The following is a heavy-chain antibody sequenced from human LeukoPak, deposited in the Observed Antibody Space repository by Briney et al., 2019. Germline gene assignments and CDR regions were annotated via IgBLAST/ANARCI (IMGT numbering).Heavy chain of an antibody. CDR1: GFTFSNAW. CDR3: TTDGQYCSSTSCIDY. J-gene: IGHJ4*02. V-gene: IGHV3-15*01. CDR2: IKSKTDGGTT. Sequence: GGSLRLSCAASGFTFSNAWMSWVRQAPGKGLEWVGGIKSKTDGGTTDYAAPVKGRFTISRDDSKNTLYLQMNSLKTEDTAVYYCTTDGQYCSSTSCIDYWGQGTLVTVSS. D-gene: IGHD2-2*01.